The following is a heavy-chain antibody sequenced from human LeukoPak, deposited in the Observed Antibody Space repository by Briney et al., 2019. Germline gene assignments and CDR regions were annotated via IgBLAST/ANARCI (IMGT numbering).Heavy chain of an antibody. CDR1: GGSISSSSYY. CDR2: IYYSGST. V-gene: IGHV4-39*01. D-gene: IGHD3-22*01. J-gene: IGHJ3*02. Sequence: SETLSLTCTVSGGSISSSSYYWGWIRQPPGKGLEWIGSIYYSGSTYYNPPLKSRVTISVDTSKNQFSLKLSSVTAADTAVYYCARRYYYDSSGSSAFDIWGQGTMVTVSS. CDR3: ARRYYYDSSGSSAFDI.